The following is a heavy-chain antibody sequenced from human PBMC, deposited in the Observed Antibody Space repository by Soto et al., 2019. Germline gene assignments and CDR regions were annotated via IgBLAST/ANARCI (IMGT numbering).Heavy chain of an antibody. D-gene: IGHD5-18*01. CDR2: INHSGST. V-gene: IGHV4-34*01. CDR1: GGSFSGYY. CDR3: AGDTAYDYYYYYGMDV. J-gene: IGHJ6*02. Sequence: TLSLTCAVYGGSFSGYYWSWIRQPPGKGLEWIGEINHSGSTNYNPSLKSRVTISVDTSKNQFSLKLSSVTAADTAVYYCAGDTAYDYYYYYGMDVWGQGTTVTVSS.